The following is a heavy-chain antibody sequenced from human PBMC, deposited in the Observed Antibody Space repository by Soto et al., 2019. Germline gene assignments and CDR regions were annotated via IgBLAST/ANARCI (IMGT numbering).Heavy chain of an antibody. CDR2: VYHTGDT. CDR3: AREIVTAGGNNYFDP. CDR1: GVTVASSHW. J-gene: IGHJ5*02. Sequence: QVQLQESGPRLVKPSESLSLTCGVSGVTVASSHWWSWFRQSPGRGLEWIGNVYHTGDTNFNPSLQSRVTFSVDKSNNQFSLRLTSVTAADTAVYFCAREIVTAGGNNYFDPWGPGTLVTVSS. D-gene: IGHD2-21*02. V-gene: IGHV4-4*02.